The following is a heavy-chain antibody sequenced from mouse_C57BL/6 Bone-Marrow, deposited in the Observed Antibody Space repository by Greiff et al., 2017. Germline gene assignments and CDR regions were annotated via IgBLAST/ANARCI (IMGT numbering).Heavy chain of an antibody. D-gene: IGHD2-4*01. Sequence: QVQLQQPGAELVKPGASVKLSCKASGYTFTSYWMQWVKQRPGQGLEWIGEIDPSDSYTHYNQKFKGKATFTVDPSSSTPYMELSSPTSEDSAVYYGARWELRYCYIDVWGTGTTVTGSS. J-gene: IGHJ1*03. CDR2: IDPSDSYT. CDR3: ARWELRYCYIDV. CDR1: GYTFTSYW. V-gene: IGHV1-50*01.